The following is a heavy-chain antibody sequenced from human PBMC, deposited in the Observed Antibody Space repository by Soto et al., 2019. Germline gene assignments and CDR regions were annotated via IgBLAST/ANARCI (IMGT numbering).Heavy chain of an antibody. CDR1: GYTFTNYG. V-gene: IGHV1-18*01. Sequence: ASVKVSCKASGYTFTNYGISWVRQAPGQGLEWMGWISAYNGNTNYAQKLQGRVTMTTDTSTSTAYMELRSLRSDDTAVYYCARELRIRAPPKRGLDYWGQGTLVTVSS. CDR3: ARELRIRAPPKRGLDY. CDR2: ISAYNGNT. D-gene: IGHD3-3*02. J-gene: IGHJ4*02.